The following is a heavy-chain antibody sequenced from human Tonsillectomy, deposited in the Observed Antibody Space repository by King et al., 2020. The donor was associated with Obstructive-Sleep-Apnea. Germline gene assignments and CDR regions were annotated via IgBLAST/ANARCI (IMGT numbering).Heavy chain of an antibody. CDR1: GFIFDDYT. J-gene: IGHJ6*02. V-gene: IGHV3-43*01. CDR3: AKSSGSYYYYYDMDV. D-gene: IGHD1-26*01. Sequence: VQLVESGGVVVQPGGSLRLSCAASGFIFDDYTMHWVRQAPGKGLEWVSLISWDGGSTYYADSVKGRFTISRDSSKNSLYLQMNSLRTEDTALYYCAKSSGSYYYYYDMDVWGQGTTGTVSS. CDR2: ISWDGGST.